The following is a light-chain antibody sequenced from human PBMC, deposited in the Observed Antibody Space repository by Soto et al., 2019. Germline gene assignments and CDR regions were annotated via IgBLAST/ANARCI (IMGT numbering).Light chain of an antibody. CDR3: QQYNSVSQT. J-gene: IGKJ1*01. CDR1: QSISSW. V-gene: IGKV1-5*03. CDR2: KAS. Sequence: DIQMTQSPSTLSASVGDRVTITCRASQSISSWLAWYQQKPGKAPKLLIYKASTLESGVPSRFSGSGSGTEFTLTISSLQPDDFATYYCQQYNSVSQTFGQGTKV.